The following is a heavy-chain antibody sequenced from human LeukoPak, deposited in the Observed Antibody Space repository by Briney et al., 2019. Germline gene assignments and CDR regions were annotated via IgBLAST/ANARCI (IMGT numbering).Heavy chain of an antibody. D-gene: IGHD4-11*01. CDR3: ARDYGAYSNYFPFYYYYYMDV. Sequence: GGSLRLSCAASGFTFNSYNMNWVRQAPGKGLEWVSSITRSSTYTFYADSVKGRFTISRDNAKNSLYLQMNSLRAEDTAVYYCARDYGAYSNYFPFYYYYYMDVWGKGTTVTVSS. V-gene: IGHV3-21*06. CDR1: GFTFNSYN. J-gene: IGHJ6*03. CDR2: ITRSSTYT.